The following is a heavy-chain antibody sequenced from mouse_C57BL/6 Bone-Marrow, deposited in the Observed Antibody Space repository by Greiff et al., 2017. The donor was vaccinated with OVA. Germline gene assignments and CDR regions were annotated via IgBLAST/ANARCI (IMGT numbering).Heavy chain of an antibody. CDR1: GYTFTSYG. V-gene: IGHV1-81*01. CDR2: IYPRSGNT. CDR3: ARPGGLDY. J-gene: IGHJ4*01. Sequence: VQLQQSGAELARPGASVKLSCKASGYTFTSYGISWVQQRPGQGLEWIGAIYPRSGNTYYNEKFKGKATLTADKSSSTAYMELRSLTSEDSAVYFCARPGGLDYWGQGTSVTVSS.